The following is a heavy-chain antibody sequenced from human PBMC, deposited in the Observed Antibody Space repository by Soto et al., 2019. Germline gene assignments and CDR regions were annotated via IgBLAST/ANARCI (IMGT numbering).Heavy chain of an antibody. CDR2: IKEDGSEK. CDR3: AREATTAMVRGVLY. Sequence: GGSLRLSCAASGFTFNTYWMSLVRQAPGKGLEWVANIKEDGSEKYYVDSVKGRFTISRDNARNSLYLQMRSLRAEDTAVYYCAREATTAMVRGVLYWGQRTLVTVSS. V-gene: IGHV3-7*03. CDR1: GFTFNTYW. J-gene: IGHJ4*02. D-gene: IGHD3-10*01.